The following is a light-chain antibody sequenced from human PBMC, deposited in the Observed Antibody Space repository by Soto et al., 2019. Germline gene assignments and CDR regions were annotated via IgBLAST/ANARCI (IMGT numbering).Light chain of an antibody. CDR3: QQFNSYPLT. CDR2: AAS. V-gene: IGKV1-9*01. CDR1: QGVGTY. Sequence: DVQLTQSPSFLSASVGDRVSITCRASQGVGTYLAWYQQKPGKAPNLLIYAASTLHSGVPSKFSGSGSGTEFTLTISSLQPEDFGTYYCQQFNSYPLTFGGGTKVDIK. J-gene: IGKJ4*01.